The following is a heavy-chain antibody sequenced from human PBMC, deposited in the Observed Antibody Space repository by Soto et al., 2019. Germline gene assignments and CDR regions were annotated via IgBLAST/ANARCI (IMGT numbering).Heavy chain of an antibody. V-gene: IGHV3-48*03. Sequence: GSLRLSCAASGFTFSSYEMNWVRQAPGKGLEWVSYISSSGSTIYYADSVKGRFTISRDNAKNSLHLQMNSLRAEDTAIYHCARDFVRVSYYGMDVWGQGTTVTVSS. D-gene: IGHD3-10*01. CDR3: ARDFVRVSYYGMDV. J-gene: IGHJ6*02. CDR1: GFTFSSYE. CDR2: ISSSGSTI.